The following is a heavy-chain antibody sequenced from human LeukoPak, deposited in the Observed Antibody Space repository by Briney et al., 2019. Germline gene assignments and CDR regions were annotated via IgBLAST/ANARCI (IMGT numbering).Heavy chain of an antibody. CDR1: GGSFSGYY. CDR2: INHSGST. CDR3: ARGRTSDFDY. V-gene: IGHV4-34*01. J-gene: IGHJ4*02. Sequence: SETLSLTCAVYGGSFSGYYWSWIRQPPGKGLEWIGEINHSGSTNYNPSLKSRVTISVDTSKNQFSLKLSSVTAADTAVYYCARGRTSDFDYWGQGTLVTVSS. D-gene: IGHD1-1*01.